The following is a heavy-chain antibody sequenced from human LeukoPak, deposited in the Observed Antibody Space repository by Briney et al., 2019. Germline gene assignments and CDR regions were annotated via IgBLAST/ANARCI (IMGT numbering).Heavy chain of an antibody. CDR3: AKVPPHDDSGYSNPY. D-gene: IGHD3-22*01. CDR1: GFTFSSYF. Sequence: PGGSLRLSCAASGFTFSSYFMTWVRQAPGKGLEWDSGISGSGGDTLYADSVRGRFTISRDNSKNTLYLQMNSLRAEDMALYYCAKVPPHDDSGYSNPYWGQGTLVTVSS. J-gene: IGHJ4*02. CDR2: ISGSGGDT. V-gene: IGHV3-23*01.